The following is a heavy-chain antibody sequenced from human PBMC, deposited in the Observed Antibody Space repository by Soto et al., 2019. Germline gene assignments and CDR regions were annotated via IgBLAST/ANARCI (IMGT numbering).Heavy chain of an antibody. J-gene: IGHJ6*02. CDR3: AREDTAVDGGYYYGMDV. Sequence: PGGSLRVSCAASGFTFSSYWMSWVRQAPWKGLEWVANIKQDGSEKYYVDSVKGRFTISRDNAKNSLYLQMNSLRAEDTAVYYCAREDTAVDGGYYYGMDVWGQGTTVTVSS. CDR2: IKQDGSEK. D-gene: IGHD2-21*01. CDR1: GFTFSSYW. V-gene: IGHV3-7*05.